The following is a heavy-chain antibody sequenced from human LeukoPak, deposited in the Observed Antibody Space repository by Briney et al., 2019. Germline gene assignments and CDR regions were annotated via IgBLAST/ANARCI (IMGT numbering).Heavy chain of an antibody. CDR3: AKPDSYGYYFDY. V-gene: IGHV3-30-3*02. CDR2: ISYDGSNK. D-gene: IGHD5-18*01. Sequence: SGGSLRLSCAASGFTFSSYAMHWVRQAPGKGLEWVAVISYDGSNKYYADSVKGRFTISRDNSKNTLYLQMNSLRAEDTAVYYCAKPDSYGYYFDYWGQGTLVTVSS. J-gene: IGHJ4*02. CDR1: GFTFSSYA.